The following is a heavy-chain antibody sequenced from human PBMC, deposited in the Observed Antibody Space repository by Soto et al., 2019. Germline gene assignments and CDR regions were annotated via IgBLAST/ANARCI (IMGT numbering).Heavy chain of an antibody. CDR3: ARLRGYSGSAPVGY. CDR1: EGRCVDFG. Sequence: LRDSWRGSEGRCVDFGGGRVLKKTGKGLEWMGIIYRGDSDTRYSPSFQGQVTISADKSISTVYLQWSSLKASDTAMYYCARLRGYSGSAPVGYWGQGTLVTVSS. D-gene: IGHD5-12*01. V-gene: IGHV5-51*01. J-gene: IGHJ4*02. CDR2: IYRGDSDT.